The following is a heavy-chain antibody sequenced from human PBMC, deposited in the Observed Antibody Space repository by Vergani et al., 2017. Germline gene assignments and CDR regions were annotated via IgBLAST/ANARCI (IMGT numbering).Heavy chain of an antibody. CDR1: GFTFSNYA. CDR3: AKLGGARWLQLYSFDY. J-gene: IGHJ4*02. Sequence: EVQLLESGGNLVQPGGSLRLSCVASGFTFSNYAMSWVRQAPGKGLEWVSTISGSGDSTYYADSVKGRFTISRDNSKNTLLLQMNSLRAEDTAVYYCAKLGGARWLQLYSFDYWGQGTLVTVSS. CDR2: ISGSGDST. V-gene: IGHV3-23*01. D-gene: IGHD5-24*01.